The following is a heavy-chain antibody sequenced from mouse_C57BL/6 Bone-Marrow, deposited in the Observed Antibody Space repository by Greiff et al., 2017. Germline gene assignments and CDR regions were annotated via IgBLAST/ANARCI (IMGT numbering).Heavy chain of an antibody. CDR3: ARESNPGGWFAY. Sequence: VQLQQPGAELVKPGASVKMSCKASGYTFTSYWITWVKQRPGQGLEWIGDIYPGSGSTNYNEKFKSKATLTVDTSSSTAYMQHSSLTSEDSAVYYCARESNPGGWFAYWGQGTLVTVSA. CDR2: IYPGSGST. V-gene: IGHV1-55*01. CDR1: GYTFTSYW. J-gene: IGHJ3*01. D-gene: IGHD2-5*01.